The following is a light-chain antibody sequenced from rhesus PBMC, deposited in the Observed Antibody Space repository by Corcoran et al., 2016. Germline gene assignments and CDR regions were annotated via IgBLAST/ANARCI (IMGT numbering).Light chain of an antibody. CDR3: LKYRSSPFS. CDR2: KAS. Sequence: DIKLTPSPSSLSASVGDKVPITCRASQGIISWLAWSQHNRGKAPKLRIFKASSLQSGVPSSFSGSGPGTDFTLTISSLQPEDFATYYGLKYRSSPFSFGPGTKLDIK. J-gene: IGKJ3*01. V-gene: IGKV1-22*01. CDR1: QGIISW.